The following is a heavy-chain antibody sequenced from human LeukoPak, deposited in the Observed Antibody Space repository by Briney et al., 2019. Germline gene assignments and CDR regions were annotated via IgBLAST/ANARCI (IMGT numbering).Heavy chain of an antibody. CDR1: GFTFSSYD. V-gene: IGHV3-30*01. Sequence: AGGSLRLSCAASGFTFSSYDMHWVRQAPGKGLEWVAVISYDGSNKYYADSVKGRFTISRDNSKNTLYLQMNSLRAEDTSVYYCARGTELWFGGYYFDYWGQGTLVTVSS. J-gene: IGHJ4*02. D-gene: IGHD3-10*01. CDR2: ISYDGSNK. CDR3: ARGTELWFGGYYFDY.